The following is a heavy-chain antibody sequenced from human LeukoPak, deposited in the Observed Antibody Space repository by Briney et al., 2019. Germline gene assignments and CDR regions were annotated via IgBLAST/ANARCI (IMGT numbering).Heavy chain of an antibody. J-gene: IGHJ6*02. CDR2: IYTSGST. V-gene: IGHV4-4*07. CDR3: ARGGNSFYYYYGMDV. CDR1: GGSISSYY. D-gene: IGHD4-23*01. Sequence: SETLSLTCTVSGGSISSYYWSWIRQPAGKGLEWIGRIYTSGSTNYNPSLKSRVTISVDTSKNQFSLKLSSVTAADTAVYYCARGGNSFYYYYGMDVWGQGATVTVPS.